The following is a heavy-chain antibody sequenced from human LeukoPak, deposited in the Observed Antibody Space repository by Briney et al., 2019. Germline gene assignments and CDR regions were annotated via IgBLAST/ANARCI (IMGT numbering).Heavy chain of an antibody. Sequence: SETLSLTCTVSGGSISSNSYYWGWIRQPPGKGLEWIGSIYYSGSTYYNPSLNIRVTISVDTSKNQFSLKLSSVTAADTAVYYCARGLDSSGWYYFDYWGQGTLVTVSS. D-gene: IGHD6-19*01. CDR1: GGSISSNSYY. V-gene: IGHV4-39*07. CDR3: ARGLDSSGWYYFDY. CDR2: IYYSGST. J-gene: IGHJ4*02.